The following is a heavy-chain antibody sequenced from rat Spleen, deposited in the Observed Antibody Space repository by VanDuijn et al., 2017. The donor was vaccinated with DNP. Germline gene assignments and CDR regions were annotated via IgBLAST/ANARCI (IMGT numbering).Heavy chain of an antibody. CDR1: GFIFSDYY. D-gene: IGHD1-11*01. V-gene: IGHV5-22*01. CDR3: ARGGRSYFDY. CDR2: ISFDGGST. J-gene: IGHJ2*01. Sequence: EVQLVESGGGLVQPGRSLKLSCAASGFIFSDYYMAWFRQVPTKGLEWVAFISFDGGSTSYGDSVKGRFTISRDNARSTLYLQMNSLRSEDTATYYCARGGRSYFDYWGHGVMVTVSS.